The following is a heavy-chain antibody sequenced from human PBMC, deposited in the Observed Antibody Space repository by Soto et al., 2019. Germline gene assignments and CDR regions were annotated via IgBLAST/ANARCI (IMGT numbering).Heavy chain of an antibody. D-gene: IGHD3-3*01. V-gene: IGHV1-18*01. CDR3: ARDVEIFGTHRPINWFDP. CDR2: INANNGNT. Sequence: GASVKVSCKASGYTFTSYDVNWVRQATGQGLEWMGWINANNGNTGYAQKLQGRVTTTTDTSTSTAYMELRSLRSDDTAVYYCARDVEIFGTHRPINWFDPWGQGTLVTVSS. CDR1: GYTFTSYD. J-gene: IGHJ5*02.